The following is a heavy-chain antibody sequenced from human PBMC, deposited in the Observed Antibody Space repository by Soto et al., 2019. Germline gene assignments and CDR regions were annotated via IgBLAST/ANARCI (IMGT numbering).Heavy chain of an antibody. CDR3: VRDGLDYDFWGGYYSDYYYYGMDV. D-gene: IGHD3-3*01. Sequence: ASVKVSCKASGYTFTSYAMNWVRQAPGQGLEWMGWINTNTGNPTYAQGFTGRFVFSLDTSVSTAYLQICSLKAEDTAVYYCVRDGLDYDFWGGYYSDYYYYGMDVWGQGTTVTVSS. V-gene: IGHV7-4-1*01. CDR2: INTNTGNP. J-gene: IGHJ6*02. CDR1: GYTFTSYA.